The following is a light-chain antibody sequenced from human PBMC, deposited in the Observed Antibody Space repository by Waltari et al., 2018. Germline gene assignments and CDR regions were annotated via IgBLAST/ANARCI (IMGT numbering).Light chain of an antibody. CDR3: AVWDDSLNGPL. J-gene: IGLJ2*01. V-gene: IGLV1-44*01. Sequence: QSVLTQPPSAYGTHGQRVSISCSGSRSNIGRNAVNCYQQLPGTAPKLLIFITDQRPSGVPDRFSGSKSGTSASLAISGLQSEDEAEYHCAVWDDSLNGPLFGGGTKLTVL. CDR1: RSNIGRNA. CDR2: ITD.